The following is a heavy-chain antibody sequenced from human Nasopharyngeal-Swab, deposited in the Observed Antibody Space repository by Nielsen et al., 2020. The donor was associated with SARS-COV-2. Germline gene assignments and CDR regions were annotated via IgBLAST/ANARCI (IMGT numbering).Heavy chain of an antibody. Sequence: SQTLSLTCAISGDSVSSNSAAWNWIRQSPSRGLEWLGRTYYRSKWYNDYAVSVKSRITINPNTSKNQFSLQLNSVTPEDTAVYYCARDPPGYSSGWYWDYYYGMDVWGQGTTVTVSS. CDR3: ARDPPGYSSGWYWDYYYGMDV. D-gene: IGHD6-19*01. CDR2: TYYRSKWYN. V-gene: IGHV6-1*01. J-gene: IGHJ6*02. CDR1: GDSVSSNSAA.